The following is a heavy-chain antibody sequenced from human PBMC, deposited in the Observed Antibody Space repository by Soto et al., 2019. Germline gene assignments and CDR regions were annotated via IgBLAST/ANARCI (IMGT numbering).Heavy chain of an antibody. J-gene: IGHJ4*02. D-gene: IGHD3-10*01. CDR3: AASYGSGYRAFDY. V-gene: IGHV1-3*01. Sequence: GASVKVSCKASGYTFTSYSMDGVRQAPGQRLEWMGRVNAGNSNSNYAQKFQGRVTITADKSTNTAYMQLSSLRSEDTAIYYCAASYGSGYRAFDYWGQGALVTVSS. CDR1: GYTFTSYS. CDR2: VNAGNSNS.